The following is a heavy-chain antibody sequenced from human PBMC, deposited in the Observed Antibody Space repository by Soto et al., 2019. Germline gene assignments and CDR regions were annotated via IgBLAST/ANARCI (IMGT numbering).Heavy chain of an antibody. CDR2: INPNSGGT. J-gene: IGHJ6*02. D-gene: IGHD2-21*02. CDR1: VYTFTCYY. CDR3: AVAYCGGDCYPRGENYYYYGMDV. Sequence: XSVKDSCQASVYTFTCYYMHWVRQAPGQGLEWVGWINPNSGGTNYAQKFQGRVTMTRDTSISTAYMELSRLRSDDTAVYYCAVAYCGGDCYPRGENYYYYGMDVSGQGTTVTVSS. V-gene: IGHV1-2*02.